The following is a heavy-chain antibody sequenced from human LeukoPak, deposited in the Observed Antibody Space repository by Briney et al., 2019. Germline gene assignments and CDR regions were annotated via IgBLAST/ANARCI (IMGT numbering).Heavy chain of an antibody. CDR2: IYTSGST. CDR1: GGSISSGSYY. V-gene: IGHV4-61*02. D-gene: IGHD3-16*01. Sequence: SETLSLTCTVPGGSISSGSYYWSWIRQPAGKGLEWIGRIYTSGSTNYNPSLKSRVTISVDTSKNQFSLKLSSVTAADTAVYYCARVGARGGNSDPWGQGTLVTVSS. J-gene: IGHJ5*02. CDR3: ARVGARGGNSDP.